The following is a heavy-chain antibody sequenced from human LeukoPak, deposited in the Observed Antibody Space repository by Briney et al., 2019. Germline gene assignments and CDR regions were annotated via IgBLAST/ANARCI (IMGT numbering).Heavy chain of an antibody. CDR1: GGSISSYH. CDR2: SYYSGST. D-gene: IGHD4-23*01. J-gene: IGHJ4*02. V-gene: IGHV4-59*01. CDR3: ARSMTTVGRGDY. Sequence: SETLSLTCTVSGGSISSYHWSWIRQPPGRGLEWIGCSYYSGSTVYNPSLKSRVTISVDTSKNQFSLKLSSVTAADTAVYYCARSMTTVGRGDYWGQETLVTVSS.